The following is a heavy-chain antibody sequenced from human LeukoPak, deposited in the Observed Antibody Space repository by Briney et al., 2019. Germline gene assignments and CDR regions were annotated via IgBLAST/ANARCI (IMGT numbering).Heavy chain of an antibody. D-gene: IGHD5-12*01. CDR2: IYSGGTT. V-gene: IGHV3-66*01. CDR3: ARAERGYDY. Sequence: PGGSLRLSCAASGFTFSDYYMSWVRQAPGKGLEWVSVIYSGGTTYYADSVKGRFTISRDNSKNTLYLQMNSLRAEDTAVYYCARAERGYDYWGQGTLVTVSA. J-gene: IGHJ4*02. CDR1: GFTFSDYY.